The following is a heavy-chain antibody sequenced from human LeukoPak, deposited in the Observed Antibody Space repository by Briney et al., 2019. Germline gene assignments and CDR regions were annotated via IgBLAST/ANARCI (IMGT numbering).Heavy chain of an antibody. CDR2: ISSSGSTI. J-gene: IGHJ3*02. CDR1: GFTFSDYY. V-gene: IGHV3-11*01. D-gene: IGHD3-22*01. Sequence: PGGSLRLSCAASGFTFSDYYMSWIRQAQGKGLEWVSYISSSGSTIYYADSVKGRFTISRDNAKNSLYLQMNSLRAEDTAVYYCARVGSYYYDSSGYYYPEAFDIWGQGTMVTVSS. CDR3: ARVGSYYYDSSGYYYPEAFDI.